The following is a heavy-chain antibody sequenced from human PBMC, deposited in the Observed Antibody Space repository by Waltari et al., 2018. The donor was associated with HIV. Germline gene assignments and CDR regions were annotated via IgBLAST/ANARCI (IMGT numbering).Heavy chain of an antibody. Sequence: QEQLVQSGTEVKKPVASVRVSCRASGYTFSGYYIHWVRQAPGQGLEWMGWLNPKSGATNYAQRFRGRVTFTRDTSVNTAYLDLTGLRIDDTATYFCHRPWDSDHWGSDNWGQGTLVIVSS. J-gene: IGHJ4*01. V-gene: IGHV1-2*02. CDR1: GYTFSGYY. CDR3: HRPWDSDHWGSDN. D-gene: IGHD3-16*01. CDR2: LNPKSGAT.